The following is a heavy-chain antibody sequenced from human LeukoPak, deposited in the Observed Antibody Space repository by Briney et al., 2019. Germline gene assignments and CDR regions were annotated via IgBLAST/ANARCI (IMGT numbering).Heavy chain of an antibody. V-gene: IGHV1-24*01. Sequence: ASVKVSCKVSGYTLTELSMHWVRQAPGKGLEWMGGFDPEDGETIYAQKFQGRVTITEDTSTDTAYMELSSLRSEDTAVYYCATAFTGTYRNWGQGTLVTVSS. CDR3: ATAFTGTYRN. CDR2: FDPEDGET. CDR1: GYTLTELS. J-gene: IGHJ4*02. D-gene: IGHD1-1*01.